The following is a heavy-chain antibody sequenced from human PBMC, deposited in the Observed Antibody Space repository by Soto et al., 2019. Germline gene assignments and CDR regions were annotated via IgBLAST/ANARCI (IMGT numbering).Heavy chain of an antibody. V-gene: IGHV4-34*01. CDR3: ARAYSSGFGLKIYYFDY. D-gene: IGHD6-19*01. J-gene: IGHJ4*02. CDR1: GGSFSGYY. CDR2: INHSGST. Sequence: SETLSLTCAVYGGSFSGYYWSWIRQPPGKGLEWIGEINHSGSTNYNPSLKSRVTISVDTSKNQFSLKLSSVTAADTAVYYCARAYSSGFGLKIYYFDYWGQGTLVTVSS.